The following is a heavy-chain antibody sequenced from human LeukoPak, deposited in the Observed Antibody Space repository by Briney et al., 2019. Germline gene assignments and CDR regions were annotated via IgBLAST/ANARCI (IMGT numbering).Heavy chain of an antibody. D-gene: IGHD3-9*01. V-gene: IGHV4-34*01. CDR1: GGSFSGYY. CDR3: ARTFDWLPLDPGRFDP. Sequence: SETLSLTCAVYGGSFSGYYWSWIRQPPGKGLEWIGEINHSGSTNYNPSLKSRVTISVDTSKNQFSLKLSSVTAADTAVYYCARTFDWLPLDPGRFDPWGQGTLVTVSS. J-gene: IGHJ5*02. CDR2: INHSGST.